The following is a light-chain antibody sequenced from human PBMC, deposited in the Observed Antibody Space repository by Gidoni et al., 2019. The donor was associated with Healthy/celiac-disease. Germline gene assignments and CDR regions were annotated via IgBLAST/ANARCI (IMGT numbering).Light chain of an antibody. V-gene: IGKV1-27*01. CDR1: QGISNY. CDR2: AAS. J-gene: IGKJ1*01. Sequence: DIQLTQSPSSLSASGGDRVTITCRASQGISNYLAWYQQKPGKVPKLLIYAASTLQSGVPSRFSGSGSGTDFTLTISSLQPEVVATYYCQKYNSAPRTFGQGTKVEIK. CDR3: QKYNSAPRT.